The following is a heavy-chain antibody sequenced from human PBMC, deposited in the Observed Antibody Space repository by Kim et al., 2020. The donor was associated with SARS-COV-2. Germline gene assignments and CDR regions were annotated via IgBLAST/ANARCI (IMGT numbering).Heavy chain of an antibody. CDR1: GFTFSSYS. CDR3: ARETLVRGVIEDYYYGMDV. CDR2: ISSSSSYI. V-gene: IGHV3-21*01. D-gene: IGHD3-10*01. J-gene: IGHJ6*02. Sequence: GGSLRLSCAASGFTFSSYSMNWVRQAPGKGLEWVSSISSSSSYIYYADSVKGRFTISRDNAKNSLYLQMNSLRAEDTAVYYCARETLVRGVIEDYYYGMDVWGQGTTVTVSS.